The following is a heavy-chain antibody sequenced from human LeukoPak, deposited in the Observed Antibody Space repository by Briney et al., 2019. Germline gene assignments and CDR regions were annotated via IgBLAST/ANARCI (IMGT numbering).Heavy chain of an antibody. Sequence: ASVKVSCKASGYTFTGYYMHWVRQAPGQGLEWMGWINPNSGGTNYAQKFQDRVTMTRDTSTSTVYLHLSSLRSEDTAVYYCARGGYDFSSGHYPDNWGQGTLVTVSS. V-gene: IGHV1-2*02. CDR1: GYTFTGYY. J-gene: IGHJ4*02. CDR3: ARGGYDFSSGHYPDN. CDR2: INPNSGGT. D-gene: IGHD3-3*01.